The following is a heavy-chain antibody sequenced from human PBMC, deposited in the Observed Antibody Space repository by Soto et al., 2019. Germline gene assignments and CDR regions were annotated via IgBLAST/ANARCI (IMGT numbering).Heavy chain of an antibody. CDR1: GYTFTSYG. V-gene: IGHV1-18*01. J-gene: IGHJ3*02. CDR3: ASHDYCDSSGYYYVGAFDI. D-gene: IGHD3-22*01. CDR2: ISAYNGNT. Sequence: ASVKVSCKASGYTFTSYGISWVRQAPGQGLEWMGWISAYNGNTNYAQKLQGRVTMTTDTSTSTAYMELRSLRSDDTAVYYCASHDYCDSSGYYYVGAFDIWGQGTMVTVSS.